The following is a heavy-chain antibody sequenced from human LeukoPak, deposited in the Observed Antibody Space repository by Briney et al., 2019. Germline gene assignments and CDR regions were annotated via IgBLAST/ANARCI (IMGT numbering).Heavy chain of an antibody. CDR1: GGSISSGSYY. CDR3: ARIYGDYIVY. CDR2: IYTSGST. Sequence: SETLSLTCTVSGGSISSGSYYWSWIRQPAGKGLEWIGRIYTSGSTNYNPSLKSRVTISVDTSKNQFSLKLKSVTAADMAVYYCARIYGDYIVYWGRGTLVTVSS. D-gene: IGHD4-17*01. V-gene: IGHV4-61*02. J-gene: IGHJ4*02.